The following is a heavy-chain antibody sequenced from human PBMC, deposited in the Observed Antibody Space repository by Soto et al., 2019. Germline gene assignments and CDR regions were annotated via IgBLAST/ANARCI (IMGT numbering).Heavy chain of an antibody. V-gene: IGHV3-33*01. CDR3: ARDGYCSGGSCYSVPVFDY. CDR1: GFTFSSYG. D-gene: IGHD2-15*01. Sequence: GGSVRLSCAASGFTFSSYGMHWVRQAPGKGLEWVAVIWYDGSNKYYADSVKGRFTISRDNSKNTLYLQMNSLRAEDTAAYYCARDGYCSGGSCYSVPVFDYWGQGTLVTVSS. CDR2: IWYDGSNK. J-gene: IGHJ4*02.